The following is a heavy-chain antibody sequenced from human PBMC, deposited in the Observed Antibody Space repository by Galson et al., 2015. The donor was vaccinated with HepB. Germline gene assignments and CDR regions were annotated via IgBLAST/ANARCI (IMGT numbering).Heavy chain of an antibody. CDR2: IIPIFGTP. V-gene: IGHV1-69*13. Sequence: SVKVSCKASGGTFSRNAISWVRQAPGQGLEWMGGIIPIFGTPNYAQKFQGRVTITADESTSTPSMDLSSLRSEDTAVYYCARSPSPTSFDLLTGYHYFDNWGQGTLVTVSS. CDR1: GGTFSRNA. CDR3: ARSPSPTSFDLLTGYHYFDN. J-gene: IGHJ4*02. D-gene: IGHD3-9*01.